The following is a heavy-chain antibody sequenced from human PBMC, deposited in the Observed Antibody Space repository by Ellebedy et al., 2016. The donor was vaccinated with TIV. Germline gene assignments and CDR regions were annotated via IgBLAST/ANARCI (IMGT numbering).Heavy chain of an antibody. CDR1: GYTFTSFE. CDR3: ARGGFLIGDHYGLDV. J-gene: IGHJ6*01. Sequence: ASVKVSXXASGYTFTSFEINWVRQATGQGLEWMGWMNPDTTNTGYAQRFQDRVTMTRNNSISTAYMELSSLRSEDTAVYYCARGGFLIGDHYGLDVWGQGTTVTVSS. V-gene: IGHV1-8*01. CDR2: MNPDTTNT.